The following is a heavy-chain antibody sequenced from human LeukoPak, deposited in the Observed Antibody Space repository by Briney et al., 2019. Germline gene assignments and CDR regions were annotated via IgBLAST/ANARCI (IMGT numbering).Heavy chain of an antibody. CDR2: INPNSGGT. J-gene: IGHJ5*02. CDR1: GYTFTSYY. D-gene: IGHD6-13*01. CDR3: ARDGLIAAAGTNWFDP. V-gene: IGHV1-2*02. Sequence: ASVKVSCKAPGYTFTSYYMHWVRQAPGQGLEWMGWINPNSGGTNYAQKFQGRVTMTGDTSISTAYMELSRLRSDDTAVYYCARDGLIAAAGTNWFDPWGQGTLVTVSS.